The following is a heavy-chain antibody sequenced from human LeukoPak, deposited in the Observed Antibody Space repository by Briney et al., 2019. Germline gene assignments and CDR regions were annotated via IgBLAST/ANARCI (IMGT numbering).Heavy chain of an antibody. V-gene: IGHV4-59*01. J-gene: IGHJ4*02. Sequence: SETLSLTCTVSARSISSYYWSWLRQPPGKGLEWIGFIYYNEINDYSHSLKSRVTISVDTSKNQFSLKLSSVTAADTAVYYCARVRALSYYDSSGDLYYFQYWGQGTLVTVSS. CDR2: IYYNEIN. D-gene: IGHD3-22*01. CDR3: ARVRALSYYDSSGDLYYFQY. CDR1: ARSISSYY.